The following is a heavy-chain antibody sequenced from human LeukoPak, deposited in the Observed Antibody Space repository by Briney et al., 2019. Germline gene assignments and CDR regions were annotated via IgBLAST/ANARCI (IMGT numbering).Heavy chain of an antibody. D-gene: IGHD6-13*01. Sequence: SETLSLTCAVYGGSFSGYYWSWIRQPPGKGLVWIGEINHSGSTNYNPSLKSRVTISVDTSKNQFSLKLSSVTAADTAVYYCAKVGGSSWFDELFFVDYWGQGTLVTVSS. J-gene: IGHJ4*02. CDR1: GGSFSGYY. CDR2: INHSGST. V-gene: IGHV4-34*01. CDR3: AKVGGSSWFDELFFVDY.